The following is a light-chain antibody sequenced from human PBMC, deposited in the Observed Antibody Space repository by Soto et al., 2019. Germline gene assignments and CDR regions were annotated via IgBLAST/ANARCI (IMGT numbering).Light chain of an antibody. CDR2: AAS. CDR3: QQYYSYPVE. V-gene: IGKV1-8*01. J-gene: IGKJ1*01. CDR1: QGISIY. Sequence: AILMTQSPSSVSASTGDRVTITCLAIQGISIYLYWYQQKPGKAPKLLIYAASTLQSGVPSRFSGSGSGTDFTLTISCLQSEDFEPYYCQQYYSYPVEFGQGTKVDIK.